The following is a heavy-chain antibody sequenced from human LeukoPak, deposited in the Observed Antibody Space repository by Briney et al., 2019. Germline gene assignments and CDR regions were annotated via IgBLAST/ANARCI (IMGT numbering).Heavy chain of an antibody. CDR2: IYYSGST. Sequence: SETLSLTCTVSGGSISSGGYYWGWIRQHPGKGPEWIGYIYYSGSTYYNPSLKSRVTISVDTSKNQFSLKLSSVTAADTAVYYCARTIVVVPAAMFAFDIWGQGTMVTVSS. V-gene: IGHV4-31*03. CDR1: GGSISSGGYY. J-gene: IGHJ3*02. D-gene: IGHD2-2*01. CDR3: ARTIVVVPAAMFAFDI.